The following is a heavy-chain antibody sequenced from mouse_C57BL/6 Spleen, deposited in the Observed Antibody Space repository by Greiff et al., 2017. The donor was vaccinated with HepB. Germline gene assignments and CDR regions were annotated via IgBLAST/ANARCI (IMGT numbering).Heavy chain of an antibody. V-gene: IGHV1-52*01. CDR2: IDPSDSET. J-gene: IGHJ2*01. CDR3: AREGYYYGSSYGDY. D-gene: IGHD1-1*01. CDR1: GYTFTSYW. Sequence: VKLKQPGAELVRPGSSVKLSCKASGYTFTSYWMHWVKQRPIQGLEWIGNIDPSDSETHYNQKFKDKATLTVDKSSSTAYMQLSSLTSEDSAVYYCAREGYYYGSSYGDYWGQGTTLTVSS.